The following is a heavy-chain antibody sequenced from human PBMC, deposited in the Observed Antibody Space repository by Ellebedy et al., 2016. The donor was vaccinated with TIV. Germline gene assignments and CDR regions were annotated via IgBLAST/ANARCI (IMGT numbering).Heavy chain of an antibody. Sequence: ASVKVSCXASGYTFTSYYMHWVRQAPGQGLEWMGIINPSGGSTSYAQKFQGRVTITADKSTSTAYMELSSLRSEDTAVYYCARDNGYYFGPAERGYLAFDIWGQGTMVTVSS. CDR3: ARDNGYYFGPAERGYLAFDI. D-gene: IGHD3-3*01. CDR1: GYTFTSYY. CDR2: INPSGGST. J-gene: IGHJ3*02. V-gene: IGHV1-46*01.